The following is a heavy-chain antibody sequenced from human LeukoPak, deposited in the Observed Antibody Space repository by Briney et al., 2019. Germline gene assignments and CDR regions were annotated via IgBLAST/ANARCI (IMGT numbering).Heavy chain of an antibody. Sequence: GGSLRLSCAASGFTFSSYAMSWVRQAPGKGLEWVSAISGSGGSTYYADSVKGRFTISRDNAKNSLYLQMNSLRADDTAVYYCAKGGKWDVTPFDYWGQGTLVTVSS. D-gene: IGHD1-26*01. J-gene: IGHJ4*02. V-gene: IGHV3-23*01. CDR3: AKGGKWDVTPFDY. CDR2: ISGSGGST. CDR1: GFTFSSYA.